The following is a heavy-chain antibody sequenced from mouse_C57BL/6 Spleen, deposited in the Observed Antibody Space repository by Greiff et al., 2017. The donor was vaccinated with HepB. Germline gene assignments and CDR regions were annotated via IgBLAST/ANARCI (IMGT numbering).Heavy chain of an antibody. Sequence: EVMLVESGGGLVKPGGSLKLSCAASGFTFSDYGMHWVRQAPEKGLEWVAYISSGSSTIYYADTVKGRFTISRDNAKNTLFLQMTSLRSEDTAMYYCARRYYYGSSSYYYAMDYWGQGTSVTVSS. CDR1: GFTFSDYG. J-gene: IGHJ4*01. CDR2: ISSGSSTI. V-gene: IGHV5-17*01. D-gene: IGHD1-1*01. CDR3: ARRYYYGSSSYYYAMDY.